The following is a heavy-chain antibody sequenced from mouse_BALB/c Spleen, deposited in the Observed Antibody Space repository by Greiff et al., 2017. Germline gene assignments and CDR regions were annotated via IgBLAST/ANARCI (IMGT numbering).Heavy chain of an antibody. J-gene: IGHJ1*01. V-gene: IGHV5-17*02. Sequence: EVKLVESGGGLVQPGGSRKLSCAASGFTFSSFGMHWVRQAPEKGLEWVAYISSGSSTIYYADTVKGRFTISRDNPKNTLFLQMTSLRSEDTAMYYCARRATVEGYFDVWGAGTTVTVSS. CDR1: GFTFSSFG. CDR2: ISSGSSTI. CDR3: ARRATVEGYFDV. D-gene: IGHD1-1*01.